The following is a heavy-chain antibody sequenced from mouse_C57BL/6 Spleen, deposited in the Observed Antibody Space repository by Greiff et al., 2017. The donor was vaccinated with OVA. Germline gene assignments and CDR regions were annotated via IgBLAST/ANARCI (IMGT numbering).Heavy chain of an antibody. J-gene: IGHJ3*01. CDR3: AKIYDGYFRGFAY. CDR2: ISDGGSYT. D-gene: IGHD2-3*01. Sequence: EVQLVESGGGLVKPGGSLKLSCAASGFTFSSYAMSWVRQTPEKKLEWVATISDGGSYTYYPDNVKGRFTISRDNAKNNLYLQMSHLKSEDTAMYYCAKIYDGYFRGFAYWGQGTLVTVSA. V-gene: IGHV5-4*01. CDR1: GFTFSSYA.